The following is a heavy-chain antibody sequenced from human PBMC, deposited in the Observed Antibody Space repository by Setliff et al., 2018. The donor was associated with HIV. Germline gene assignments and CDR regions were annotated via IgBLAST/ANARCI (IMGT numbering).Heavy chain of an antibody. V-gene: IGHV4-4*09. CDR3: ATRPRIAARPFDY. CDR1: GGSISGHY. Sequence: SETLSLTCTVSGGSISGHYWSWIRQPPGRGLEWIGYIYSSGSTNFNPPLQSRVTISVDTSKNQFSLKLSSVTAADTAVYYCATRPRIAARPFDYWGQGMLVTVSS. J-gene: IGHJ4*02. D-gene: IGHD6-6*01. CDR2: IYSSGST.